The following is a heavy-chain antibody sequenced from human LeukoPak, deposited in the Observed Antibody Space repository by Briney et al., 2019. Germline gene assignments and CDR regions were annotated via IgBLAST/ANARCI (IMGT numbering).Heavy chain of an antibody. J-gene: IGHJ5*02. CDR3: AREYNWNDGFDP. D-gene: IGHD1-1*01. CDR1: GGTFSSYA. Sequence: ASVKVSCKASGGTFSSYAISWVRQAPGQGLEWMGWISAYNGNTNYAQKLQGRVTMTTDTSTSTAYMELRSLRSDDTAVYYCAREYNWNDGFDPWGQGTLVTVSS. CDR2: ISAYNGNT. V-gene: IGHV1-18*01.